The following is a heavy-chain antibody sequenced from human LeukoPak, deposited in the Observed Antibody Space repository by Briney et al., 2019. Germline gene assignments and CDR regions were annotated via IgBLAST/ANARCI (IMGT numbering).Heavy chain of an antibody. CDR1: GFAFSNFD. CDR2: SSGSGEST. J-gene: IGHJ4*02. V-gene: IGHV3-23*01. CDR3: AKRGSYFGGFDY. Sequence: GGSLRLSCAASGFAFSNFDMSWVRQAPGKGLEWVSASSGSGESTYYAESVKGRFTISRDNSKNTLYLQMNGLRVEDTAIYYCAKRGSYFGGFDYWGQGTLLTVPS. D-gene: IGHD3-10*01.